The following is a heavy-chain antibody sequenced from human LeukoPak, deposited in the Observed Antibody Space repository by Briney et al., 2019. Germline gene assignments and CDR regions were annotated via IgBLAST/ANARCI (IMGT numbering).Heavy chain of an antibody. CDR2: IYYSGST. CDR3: ARHIMWSRYYGSGSLDAFDI. D-gene: IGHD3-10*01. J-gene: IGHJ3*02. V-gene: IGHV4-39*01. Sequence: PSETLSLTCTVSGGSISSSSYYWGWIRQPPGKGLEWIGSIYYSGSTYYNPSLKSRVTISVDTSKNQFSLKLSSVTAADTAVYYCARHIMWSRYYGSGSLDAFDIWGQGTMVTVSS. CDR1: GGSISSSSYY.